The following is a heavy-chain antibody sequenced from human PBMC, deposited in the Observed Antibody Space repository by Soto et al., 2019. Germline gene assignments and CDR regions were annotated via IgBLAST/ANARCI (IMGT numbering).Heavy chain of an antibody. CDR3: ARVYCSSSSCYSYAFDI. CDR1: GDSVSSNSAA. D-gene: IGHD2-2*02. J-gene: IGHJ3*02. V-gene: IGHV6-1*01. Sequence: SQTLSLTCAISGDSVSSNSAAWNWIRQSPSRGLEWLGRTYYRSKWYNDYAVFVKSRITINPDTSKNQFSLQLNSVTPEDTAVYFRARVYCSSSSCYSYAFDIWGQGTMVTVSS. CDR2: TYYRSKWYN.